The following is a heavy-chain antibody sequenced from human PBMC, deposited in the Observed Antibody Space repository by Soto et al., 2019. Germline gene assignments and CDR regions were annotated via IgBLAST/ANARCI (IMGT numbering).Heavy chain of an antibody. CDR1: GGTFSSYA. CDR3: ARDLTYYYDSSAPKGAFDI. D-gene: IGHD3-22*01. CDR2: IIPIFGTA. Sequence: AASVKVSCKASGGTFSSYAISWVRQAPGQGLEWMGGIIPIFGTANYAQKFQGRVTITADESTSTAYMELSSLRSEDTAVYYCARDLTYYYDSSAPKGAFDIWGQGTMVTVSS. J-gene: IGHJ3*02. V-gene: IGHV1-69*13.